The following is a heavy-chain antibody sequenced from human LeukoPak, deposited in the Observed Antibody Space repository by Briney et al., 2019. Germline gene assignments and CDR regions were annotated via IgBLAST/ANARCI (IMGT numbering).Heavy chain of an antibody. V-gene: IGHV3-48*03. CDR1: GFTFSSSE. D-gene: IGHD4-17*01. J-gene: IGHJ3*02. Sequence: GGSLRLSCAASGFTFSSSEMNWVRQAPGKGLEWVSYIGSSDTTVHYADSVEGRFTISRDNAKNSLYPQMNCLRAEDTAIYYCARLTVTTKDAFDIWGQGTMVIVSS. CDR2: IGSSDTTV. CDR3: ARLTVTTKDAFDI.